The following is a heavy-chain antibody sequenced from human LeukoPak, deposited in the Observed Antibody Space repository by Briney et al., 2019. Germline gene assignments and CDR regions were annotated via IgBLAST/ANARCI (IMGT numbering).Heavy chain of an antibody. D-gene: IGHD3-10*01. V-gene: IGHV1-69*10. CDR1: GDTFSSHS. CDR2: IIPILDVT. CDR3: ATHYGSGSPSYYFDY. Sequence: ASVKVSCKASGDTFSSHSMNWVRQAPGQGLEWMGGIIPILDVTNYAQKFQGRVTITADKSTGTAYMELSSLRSEDTAVYYCATHYGSGSPSYYFDYWGQGTLVTVSS. J-gene: IGHJ4*02.